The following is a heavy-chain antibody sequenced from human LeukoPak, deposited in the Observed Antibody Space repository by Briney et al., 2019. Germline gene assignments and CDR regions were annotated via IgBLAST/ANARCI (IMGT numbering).Heavy chain of an antibody. CDR3: AKAGSYDFYYMDV. J-gene: IGHJ6*03. V-gene: IGHV3-33*06. Sequence: GRSLRLSCTASGFTFNYGMHWVRQAPGKGLEWVAVIWYDGSNKHYGDSVKGRFTISRDNSKNTLYLQMNSLRAEDTAVYYCAKAGSYDFYYMDVWGKGTTVTVSS. CDR2: IWYDGSNK. CDR1: GFTFNYG. D-gene: IGHD3-3*01.